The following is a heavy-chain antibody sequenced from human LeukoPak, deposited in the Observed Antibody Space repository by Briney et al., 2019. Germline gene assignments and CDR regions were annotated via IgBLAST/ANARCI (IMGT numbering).Heavy chain of an antibody. D-gene: IGHD2-15*01. CDR2: IIPILAIA. CDR3: AGYCSGGSCYRQWFDP. CDR1: GGTFSSYA. V-gene: IGHV1-69*04. J-gene: IGHJ5*02. Sequence: GASVKVSCKASGGTFSSYAISCVRQAPGQGLEWMGRIIPILAIANYAQKFQGRVTITADKSTSTAYMELSSLRSEDTAVYYCAGYCSGGSCYRQWFDPWGQGTLVTVSS.